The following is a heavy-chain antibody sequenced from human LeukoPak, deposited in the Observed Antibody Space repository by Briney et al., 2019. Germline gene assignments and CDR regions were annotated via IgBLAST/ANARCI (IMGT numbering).Heavy chain of an antibody. V-gene: IGHV4-30-4*01. CDR2: IYYSGST. CDR3: ARTLGGNSEFDY. CDR1: GGSISSGDYY. D-gene: IGHD4-23*01. Sequence: SQTLSLTCTVSGGSISSGDYYWSWLRQPPGKGLEWIGYIYYSGSTYYNPSLKSRVTISVDTSKNQFSLKLSSVTAADTAVYYCARTLGGNSEFDYWGQGTLVTVSS. J-gene: IGHJ4*02.